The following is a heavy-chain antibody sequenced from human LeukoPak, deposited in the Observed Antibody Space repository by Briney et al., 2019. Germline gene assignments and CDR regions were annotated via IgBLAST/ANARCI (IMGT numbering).Heavy chain of an antibody. CDR1: GYTFTGYY. Sequence: ASVKVSCKASGYTFTGYYMHWVRQAPGQGLEWMGWINPNSGGTNYAQKFQGRVTMTRDTSISTAYMELSRLSSDDTAVYYCTRDLLRYFDWLYYYYYGMDVWGQGTTVTVSS. CDR3: TRDLLRYFDWLYYYYYGMDV. CDR2: INPNSGGT. D-gene: IGHD3-9*01. J-gene: IGHJ6*02. V-gene: IGHV1-2*02.